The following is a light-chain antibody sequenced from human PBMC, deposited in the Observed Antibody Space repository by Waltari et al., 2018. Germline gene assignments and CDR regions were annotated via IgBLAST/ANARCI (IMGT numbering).Light chain of an antibody. V-gene: IGKV1-5*01. Sequence: DIQMTQSPSTLSASVGDRVTITCRASQSISSWLAWYQQKPGKAPKLLIYDASSLESGVPSRFSGSGSGTEFTLHISSLQPDDFATYYCQQYNSYPITFGQGTRLEIK. CDR2: DAS. J-gene: IGKJ5*01. CDR3: QQYNSYPIT. CDR1: QSISSW.